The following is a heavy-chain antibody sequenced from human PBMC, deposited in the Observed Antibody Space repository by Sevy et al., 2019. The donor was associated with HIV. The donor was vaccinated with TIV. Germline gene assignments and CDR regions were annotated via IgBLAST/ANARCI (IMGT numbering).Heavy chain of an antibody. V-gene: IGHV3-7*01. CDR1: GFTFSSYW. D-gene: IGHD2-15*01. Sequence: GGSLRLSCAASGFTFSSYWMSWVRQAPGKGLEWVANIKQDGSEKYYVDSVKGRFTISRDNAKNSLYLQMNSLGAEETAVYYCARGGCSGGSCYNYYGMDVWGLGTTVTVSS. J-gene: IGHJ6*02. CDR2: IKQDGSEK. CDR3: ARGGCSGGSCYNYYGMDV.